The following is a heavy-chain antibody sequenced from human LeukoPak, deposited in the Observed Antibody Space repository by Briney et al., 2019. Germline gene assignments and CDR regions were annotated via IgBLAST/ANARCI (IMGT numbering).Heavy chain of an antibody. CDR2: ISGSGGST. V-gene: IGHV3-23*01. D-gene: IGHD3-22*01. Sequence: GGSLRLSCAASGFTFSSYAMSWVRQAPGKGLEWVSAISGSGGSTYYADSVKGRFTISRDNSKNTLYLQMNSLRAEDTAVYYCARLGREYYYDSSGYFNWGQGTLVTVSS. CDR1: GFTFSSYA. J-gene: IGHJ4*02. CDR3: ARLGREYYYDSSGYFN.